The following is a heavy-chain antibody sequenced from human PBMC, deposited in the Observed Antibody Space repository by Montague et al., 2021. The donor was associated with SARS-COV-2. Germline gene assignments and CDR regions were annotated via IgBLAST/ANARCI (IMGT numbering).Heavy chain of an antibody. CDR2: VNYGGSN. Sequence: SETLSLTCTVSDDSIRRSTYYWGWIRQPPGKGLEWIGGVNYGGSNYYHPSLKSRVTMSVDTSKSQFSLKLNSVTAADTAVYYCARLNYWAPFDFWGQGALVTVSS. CDR1: DDSIRRSTYY. CDR3: ARLNYWAPFDF. J-gene: IGHJ4*02. D-gene: IGHD1-7*01. V-gene: IGHV4-39*01.